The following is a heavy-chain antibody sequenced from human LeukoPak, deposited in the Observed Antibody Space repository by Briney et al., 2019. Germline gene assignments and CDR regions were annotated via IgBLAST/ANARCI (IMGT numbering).Heavy chain of an antibody. CDR1: GYTFSTYG. Sequence: ASVKVSCKASGYTFSTYGISWVRQAPGQGLEWMGRISAYNGNTNYAQNFQDRVTMTTDTSTSTAYMEVKSLRSDDTAAYYCARDLGTGSYRMDVWGQGTTVTVSS. D-gene: IGHD2-8*02. V-gene: IGHV1-18*01. CDR3: ARDLGTGSYRMDV. CDR2: ISAYNGNT. J-gene: IGHJ6*02.